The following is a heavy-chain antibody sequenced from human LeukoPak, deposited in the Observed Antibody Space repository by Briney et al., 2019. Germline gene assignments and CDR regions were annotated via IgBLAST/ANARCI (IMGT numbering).Heavy chain of an antibody. D-gene: IGHD4-17*01. Sequence: PGGSLRLSCTASGFSFSSYAMSWVRQAPGKGLEWVSAISGSGGSTYYADSVKGRFTISRDNSKNTLYLQMNSLRAEDTAVYYCAKWSGDYVPFDYWGQGTLVTVSS. V-gene: IGHV3-23*01. CDR2: ISGSGGST. CDR3: AKWSGDYVPFDY. CDR1: GFSFSSYA. J-gene: IGHJ4*02.